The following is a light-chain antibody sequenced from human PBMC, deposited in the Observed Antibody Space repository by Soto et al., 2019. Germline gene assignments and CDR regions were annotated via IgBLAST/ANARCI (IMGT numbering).Light chain of an antibody. V-gene: IGLV1-40*01. CDR3: QSYDSSLSGV. CDR2: GNS. Sequence: QSVLTQPPSVSGAPGQRVTISCTGSSSNIGAGYDVHWYQQLPGTAPKLLIYGNSNRPSGVPDRFPGSKSGTSASLAITGLQAEDEADYYSQSYDSSLSGVFGGGTKLTVL. J-gene: IGLJ3*02. CDR1: SSNIGAGYD.